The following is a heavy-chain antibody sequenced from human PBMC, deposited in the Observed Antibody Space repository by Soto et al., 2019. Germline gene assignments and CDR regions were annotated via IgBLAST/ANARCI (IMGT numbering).Heavy chain of an antibody. CDR2: INAGSGDT. Sequence: ASVKVSCKASGYTFTSFAMHWLRQAPGQRLEWLGWINAGSGDTKYSQKFQGRITITRDASATTAYMELSSLRSEDTAVYYCARDRVISRTITGTFAYWGQGPRATGS. D-gene: IGHD1-20*01. J-gene: IGHJ4*02. CDR1: GYTFTSFA. V-gene: IGHV1-3*01. CDR3: ARDRVISRTITGTFAY.